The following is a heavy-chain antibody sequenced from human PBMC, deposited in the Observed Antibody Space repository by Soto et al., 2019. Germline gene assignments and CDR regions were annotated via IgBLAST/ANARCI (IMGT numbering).Heavy chain of an antibody. CDR3: ARSWNYYYYYGMDV. CDR1: GFTFSSYS. J-gene: IGHJ6*02. Sequence: GGSLRLSCAASGFTFSSYSMNWVRQAPGKGLEWVSSISSSSSYIYYADSVKGRFTISRDNAKNSLYLQMNSLRAEDTAVYYYARSWNYYYYYGMDVWGQGTTVTVSS. V-gene: IGHV3-21*01. CDR2: ISSSSSYI. D-gene: IGHD3-3*01.